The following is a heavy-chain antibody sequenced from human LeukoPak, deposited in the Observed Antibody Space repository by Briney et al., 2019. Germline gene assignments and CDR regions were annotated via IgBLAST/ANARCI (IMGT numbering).Heavy chain of an antibody. D-gene: IGHD6-19*01. V-gene: IGHV4-34*01. J-gene: IGHJ5*02. CDR3: ARGRRAVAGTCWFDP. CDR1: GGSFSGYY. Sequence: SETLSLTCAVYGGSFSGYYRSWIRQPPGKGLEWIGEINHSGGTNYNPSLKSRVTISVDTSKNQFSLKLSSVTAADTAVYYCARGRRAVAGTCWFDPWGQGTLVTVSS. CDR2: INHSGGT.